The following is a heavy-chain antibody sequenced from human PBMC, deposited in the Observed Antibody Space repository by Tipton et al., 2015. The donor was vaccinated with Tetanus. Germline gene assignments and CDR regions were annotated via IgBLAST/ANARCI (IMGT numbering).Heavy chain of an antibody. CDR2: ISSTSSYI. D-gene: IGHD2-15*01. CDR1: GFTFSNYA. V-gene: IGHV3-21*01. Sequence: SLRLSCAASGFTFSNYAMSWVRQAPGKGLEWVSSISSTSSYIYYEDSMKGRFTISRDNAKNSLYPQMNSLRAEDTAMYYCARVPGAGVGYCSGGNCHYFDYWGQGTLVTVSS. CDR3: ARVPGAGVGYCSGGNCHYFDY. J-gene: IGHJ4*02.